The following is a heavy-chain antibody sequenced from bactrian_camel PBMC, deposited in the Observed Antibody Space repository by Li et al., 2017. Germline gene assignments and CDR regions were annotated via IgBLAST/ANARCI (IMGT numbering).Heavy chain of an antibody. Sequence: HVQLVESGGGSVQTGGSMRLSCAYSGDTQNTAYMAWFRQLPGKDREGVAAIHRDGRTKYGDRVKGRFTISKDNSERILYLQVDSLKPEDTAMYYCAAGSLRFCALARHLYSYLGQGTQVTVS. CDR1: GDTQNTAY. V-gene: IGHV3S53*01. J-gene: IGHJ4*01. D-gene: IGHD1*01. CDR3: AAGSLRFCALARHLYSY. CDR2: IHRDGRT.